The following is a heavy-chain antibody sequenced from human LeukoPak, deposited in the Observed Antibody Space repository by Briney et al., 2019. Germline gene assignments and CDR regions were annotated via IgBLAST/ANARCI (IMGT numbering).Heavy chain of an antibody. CDR2: IRYDGSNK. D-gene: IGHD3-3*01. Sequence: PGGSLRLSCAASGFTFSSYGMHWVRQAPGKGLEWVAFIRYDGSNKYYADSVKGRFTISRDNSKNTLYLQMNSLRAEDAAVYYCAKDSVLRFLEWFSPARFIFDYWGQGTLVAVSS. V-gene: IGHV3-30*02. CDR3: AKDSVLRFLEWFSPARFIFDY. J-gene: IGHJ4*02. CDR1: GFTFSSYG.